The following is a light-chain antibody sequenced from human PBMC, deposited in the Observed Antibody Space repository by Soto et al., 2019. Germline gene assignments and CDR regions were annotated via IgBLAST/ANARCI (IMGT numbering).Light chain of an antibody. CDR1: QSISSY. CDR2: AAS. V-gene: IGKV1-39*01. CDR3: QQSYSAPYT. J-gene: IGKJ4*01. Sequence: DIQMTQSPSSLSASVGDRVTITCRASQSISSYLNWYQQKPGKAPNLLIYAASTLQSGVPSRFSGSGSGTDFTLAISSLRPEDFATYFCQQSYSAPYTFGGGTTVEI.